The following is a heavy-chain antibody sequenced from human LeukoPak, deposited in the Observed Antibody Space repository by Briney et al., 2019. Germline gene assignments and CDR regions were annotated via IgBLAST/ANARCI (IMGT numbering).Heavy chain of an antibody. Sequence: GASVKVSCKVSGYTLTELSMHWVRQAPGKGLEWMGGFDPEDGETIYAQKFQGRVTMTEDTSTDTAYMELSSLRSEDTAVYYCVTGALVATMIFDYWGQGTLVTVSS. J-gene: IGHJ4*02. CDR3: VTGALVATMIFDY. CDR2: FDPEDGET. D-gene: IGHD5-12*01. CDR1: GYTLTELS. V-gene: IGHV1-24*01.